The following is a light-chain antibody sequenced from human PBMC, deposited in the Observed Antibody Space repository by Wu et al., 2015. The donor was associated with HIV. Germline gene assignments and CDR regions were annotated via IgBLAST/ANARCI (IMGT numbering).Light chain of an antibody. V-gene: IGKV1-39*01. J-gene: IGKJ2*01. CDR2: STS. Sequence: DIQMTQSPSSLSASVGDSITITCRASQNVRIFFNWYQQKPGKAPKLLIYSTSTLQSGVPSRFSGSGSGTEFSLTINNLQPEDFATYFCQQSFAPPYIFGQGTKVEI. CDR1: QNVRIF. CDR3: QQSFAPPYI.